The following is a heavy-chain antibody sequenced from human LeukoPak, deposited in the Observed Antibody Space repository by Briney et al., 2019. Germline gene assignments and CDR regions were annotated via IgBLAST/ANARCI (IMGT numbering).Heavy chain of an antibody. CDR3: ARDLFVVAVAATSYYYGMDV. CDR1: GFTFSSYS. V-gene: IGHV3-21*01. J-gene: IGHJ6*04. Sequence: GGSLRLSCAASGFTFSSYSMNWVRQAPGKGLEWVSSITSSSSYIYYADSVKGRFTISRDNAKNSLYLQMNSLRAEDTAVYYCARDLFVVAVAATSYYYGMDVWGKGTTVTVSS. CDR2: ITSSSSYI. D-gene: IGHD2-15*01.